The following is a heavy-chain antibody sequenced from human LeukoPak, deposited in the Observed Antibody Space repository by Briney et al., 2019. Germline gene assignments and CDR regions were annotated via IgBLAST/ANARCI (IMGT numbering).Heavy chain of an antibody. CDR3: ARAVGSVSGSYYGDYFDY. CDR2: ISYDGSNK. V-gene: IGHV3-30*04. Sequence: PGGSLRLSYAASGFTFSSYAMHWVRQAPGKGLEWVAVISYDGSNKYYADSVKGRFTISRDNSKNTLYLQMNSLRAEDTAVYYCARAVGSVSGSYYGDYFDYWGQGTLVTVSS. J-gene: IGHJ4*02. CDR1: GFTFSSYA. D-gene: IGHD1-26*01.